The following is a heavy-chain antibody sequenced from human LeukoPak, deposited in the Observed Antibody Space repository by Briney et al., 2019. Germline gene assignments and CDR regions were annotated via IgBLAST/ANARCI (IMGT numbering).Heavy chain of an antibody. CDR2: ISSSSSHI. CDR3: ARVAPGTGFFY. CDR1: GFTFSSYT. Sequence: GGSLRLSCAASGFTFSSYTMNWVRQAPGKGLEWVSSISSSSSHIYYADSVKGRFTISGDNAKNSLYLQMNSLRAEDTAVYYCARVAPGTGFFYWGQGTLVTVSS. J-gene: IGHJ4*02. V-gene: IGHV3-21*01. D-gene: IGHD6-13*01.